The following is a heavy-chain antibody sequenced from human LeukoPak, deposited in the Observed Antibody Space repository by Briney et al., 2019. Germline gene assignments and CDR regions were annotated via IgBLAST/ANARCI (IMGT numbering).Heavy chain of an antibody. J-gene: IGHJ4*02. D-gene: IGHD3-9*01. CDR2: IYYSGST. Sequence: SETLSLTCTVSGGSISSYYWSWIRQPPGKGLEWIGYIYYSGSTNYNPSLKSRVTISVDRSKNQFSLKLSSVTAADTAVYYCARALRYFDWLAGFDYWGQGTLVTVSS. CDR3: ARALRYFDWLAGFDY. CDR1: GGSISSYY. V-gene: IGHV4-59*12.